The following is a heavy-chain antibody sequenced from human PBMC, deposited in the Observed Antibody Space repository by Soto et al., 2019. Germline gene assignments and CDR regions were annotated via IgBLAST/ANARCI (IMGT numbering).Heavy chain of an antibody. CDR1: GFTFSSYA. CDR2: ISRNGADA. D-gene: IGHD6-6*01. J-gene: IGHJ5*02. CDR3: AKDRGIAARPSWFDP. V-gene: IGHV3-23*01. Sequence: LRLSCAASGFTFSSYAMAWVRQAPGKGLQWVSAISRNGADAYYADSVKGRFTISRDNSKNTLYLQMNSLRAEDTAAYYCAKDRGIAARPSWFDPWGQGTLVTVSS.